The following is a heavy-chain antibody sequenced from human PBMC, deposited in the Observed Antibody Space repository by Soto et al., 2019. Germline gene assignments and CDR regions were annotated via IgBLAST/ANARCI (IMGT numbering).Heavy chain of an antibody. D-gene: IGHD3-22*01. Sequence: GGSLRLSCVASEFTFSSYSMNWVRQAPGKGLEWVSYSSSSSRTIYYADSVKGRFTISRDNAKNTLYLQMNSLRAEDTAVYYCAKGPGHYYDSSGYLDYWGQGTLVTVSS. J-gene: IGHJ4*02. V-gene: IGHV3-48*01. CDR2: SSSSSRTI. CDR1: EFTFSSYS. CDR3: AKGPGHYYDSSGYLDY.